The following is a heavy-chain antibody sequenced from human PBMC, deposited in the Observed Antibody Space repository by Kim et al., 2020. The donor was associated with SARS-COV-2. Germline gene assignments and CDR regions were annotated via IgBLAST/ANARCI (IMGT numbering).Heavy chain of an antibody. J-gene: IGHJ4*02. CDR3: ARDRGYYDSLTGDLRADPPHVEIDY. CDR2: INPNSGGT. V-gene: IGHV1-2*02. CDR1: GYTFTGYY. Sequence: ASVKVSCKASGYTFTGYYMHWVRQAPGQGLEWMGRINPNSGGTNYAQKVQGKVTMTRDTSISTAYMELSRLRSDDTAVYYCARDRGYYDSLTGDLRADPPHVEIDYWGQGPLVTVSS. D-gene: IGHD3-9*01.